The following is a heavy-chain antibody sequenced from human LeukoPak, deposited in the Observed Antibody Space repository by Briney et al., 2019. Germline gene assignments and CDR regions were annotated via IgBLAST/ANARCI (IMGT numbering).Heavy chain of an antibody. CDR2: INPSGGST. J-gene: IGHJ4*02. CDR3: ARDAVAHGLFDY. D-gene: IGHD2-15*01. CDR1: GYTFTSYY. V-gene: IGHV1-46*01. Sequence: ASVKVSCKASGYTFTSYYMHWVRQAPGQGLEWMGIINPSGGSTSYAQKFQGRVTMTRDMSTSTVYMELSSLRSEDTAVYYCARDAVAHGLFDYWGQGTLVTVSS.